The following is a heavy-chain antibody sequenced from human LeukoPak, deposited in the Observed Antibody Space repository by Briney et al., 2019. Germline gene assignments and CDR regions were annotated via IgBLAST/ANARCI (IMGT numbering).Heavy chain of an antibody. CDR3: ARGGKYTSGYRVTELGSGYSDY. J-gene: IGHJ4*02. CDR1: GFTVSSNS. Sequence: PGGSLRLSCTVSGFTVSSNSMSWVRQAAGKGLEWVSFIYSAGSIYYSDSVKGRFTISIDNSKNTLYLQMNSLRAEDTAVYYCARGGKYTSGYRVTELGSGYSDYWGQGTLVTVSS. CDR2: IYSAGSI. D-gene: IGHD5-18*01. V-gene: IGHV3-53*01.